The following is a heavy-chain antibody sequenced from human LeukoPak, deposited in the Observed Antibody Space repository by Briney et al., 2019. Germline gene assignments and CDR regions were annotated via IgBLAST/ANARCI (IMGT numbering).Heavy chain of an antibody. CDR2: IYYSGST. D-gene: IGHD6-19*01. Sequence: PSETLSLTCTVSGGSISSYYWSWIRQPPGKGLEWIGYIYYSGSTNYNPSLKSRVTISVDTSKNQFSLKLSSVTAADTAVYYCARVGGTAVAGNGIDYWGQGTLVTVSS. J-gene: IGHJ4*02. CDR1: GGSISSYY. V-gene: IGHV4-59*01. CDR3: ARVGGTAVAGNGIDY.